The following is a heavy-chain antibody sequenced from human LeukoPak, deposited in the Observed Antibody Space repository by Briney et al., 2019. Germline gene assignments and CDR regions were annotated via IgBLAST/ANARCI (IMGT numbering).Heavy chain of an antibody. D-gene: IGHD3-10*01. CDR2: ISYVGSNK. V-gene: IGHV3-30*18. Sequence: GGSLRLSCAASGFTFSSYGMHWVRQAPGKGLEWVAVISYVGSNKYYADSVKGRFTISRDNSKNTLYLQMNSLRAEDTAVYYCAKGPLWFGELLPYYYYGMDVWGQGTTVTVSS. CDR3: AKGPLWFGELLPYYYYGMDV. CDR1: GFTFSSYG. J-gene: IGHJ6*02.